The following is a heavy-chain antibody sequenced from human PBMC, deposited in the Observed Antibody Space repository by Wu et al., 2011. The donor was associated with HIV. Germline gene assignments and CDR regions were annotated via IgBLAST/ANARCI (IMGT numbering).Heavy chain of an antibody. CDR2: INPNSGGT. CDR3: ARVEARDIVVVPAANTNYYYGMDV. V-gene: IGHV1-2*02. Sequence: QVQLVQSGAEVKKPGASVKVSCEASGYTFTGYYMHWVRQAPGQGLEWMGWINPNSGGTNYAQKFQGRVTMTRDTSISTAYMELSSLRSDDTAVYYCARVEARDIVVVPAANTNYYYGMDVWGQGTTVTVSS. J-gene: IGHJ6*02. D-gene: IGHD2-2*01. CDR1: GYTFTGYY.